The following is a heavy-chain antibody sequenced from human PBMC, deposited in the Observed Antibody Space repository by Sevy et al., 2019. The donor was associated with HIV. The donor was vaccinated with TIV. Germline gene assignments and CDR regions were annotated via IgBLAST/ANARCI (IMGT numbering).Heavy chain of an antibody. CDR3: AGENAWGRGYS. V-gene: IGHV4-59*08. D-gene: IGHD1-26*01. CDR2: IYYNGHI. J-gene: IGHJ4*02. Sequence: SETLSLTCTVSGGSITSLYRNWIRQPPGKGLEWIAYIYYNGHINYNPSLKSRVTLSLDTSKNQFSLRLGSVTAADTAMYYCAGENAWGRGYSWGQGTLVTVSS. CDR1: GGSITSLY.